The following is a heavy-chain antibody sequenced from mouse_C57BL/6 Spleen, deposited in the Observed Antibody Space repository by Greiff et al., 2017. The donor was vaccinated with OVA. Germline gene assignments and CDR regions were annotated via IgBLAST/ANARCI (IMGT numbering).Heavy chain of an antibody. Sequence: EVKVEESGGGLVQPGGSMKLSCVASGFTFSNYWMNWVRQSPEKGLEWVAQIRLKSDNYATHYAESVKGRFTISRDDYKSSVYLQMNNLRAEDTGIYYCTPYYYGSSLDYWGQGTTLTVSS. CDR3: TPYYYGSSLDY. J-gene: IGHJ2*01. CDR1: GFTFSNYW. D-gene: IGHD1-1*01. V-gene: IGHV6-3*01. CDR2: IRLKSDNYAT.